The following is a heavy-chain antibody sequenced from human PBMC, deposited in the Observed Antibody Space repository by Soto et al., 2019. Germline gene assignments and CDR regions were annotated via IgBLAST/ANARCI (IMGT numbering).Heavy chain of an antibody. CDR1: GYTFTIYC. CDR3: ARDNPHPHNGPFDY. J-gene: IGHJ4*02. CDR2: ISAYNGNT. V-gene: IGHV1-18*01. Sequence: ASVKVSCKASGYTFTIYCISWVRQAPGQGLEWMGWISAYNGNTNYAQKLQGRVTMTTDTSTSTAYMELRSLRSDDTAVYYCARDNPHPHNGPFDYWGQGTLVTVSS. D-gene: IGHD1-20*01.